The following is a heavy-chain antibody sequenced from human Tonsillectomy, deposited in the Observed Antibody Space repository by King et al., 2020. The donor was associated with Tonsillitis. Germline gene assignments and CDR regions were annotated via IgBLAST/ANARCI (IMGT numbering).Heavy chain of an antibody. CDR3: ARDRWWLANRFAL. CDR2: IYYSGST. CDR1: GGSISSGGYY. Sequence: QLQESGPGLVKPSQTLSLTCTVSGGSISSGGYYWSWIRQHPGKGLEWIGYIYYSGSTYYNPSLKSRVTISVDTSKNQFSLKLSSVTAADTAVYYCARDRWWLANRFALWGRGTLVTVSS. D-gene: IGHD6-19*01. V-gene: IGHV4-31*03. J-gene: IGHJ2*01.